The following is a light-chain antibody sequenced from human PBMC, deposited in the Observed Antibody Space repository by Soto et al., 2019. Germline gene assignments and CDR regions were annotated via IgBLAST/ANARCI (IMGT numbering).Light chain of an antibody. CDR1: QSISSW. CDR3: QQYNSYTIT. J-gene: IGKJ5*01. Sequence: EIQMTQAPATLSASVGDRVTITCRASQSISSWLAWYQQKPGKAPKPLIYKASSLESGVPSRFSGSGSGTEFTLTISSLQPDDFATYYCQQYNSYTITFGQGTRLAIK. CDR2: KAS. V-gene: IGKV1-5*03.